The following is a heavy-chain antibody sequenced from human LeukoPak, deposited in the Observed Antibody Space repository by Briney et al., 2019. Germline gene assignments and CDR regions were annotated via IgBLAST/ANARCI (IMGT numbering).Heavy chain of an antibody. CDR2: ISSDGTYT. Sequence: GGSLRLSCAASGLAFSAYKMHWVRQAPGKGLVWVSRISSDGTYTNYADSVRGRFTISRDNAKNTLYLQMNSLRAEDTAVYYCARGSGSSGGYYVGDFWGQGTLVTVSS. V-gene: IGHV3-74*01. D-gene: IGHD1-26*01. CDR3: ARGSGSSGGYYVGDF. CDR1: GLAFSAYK. J-gene: IGHJ4*02.